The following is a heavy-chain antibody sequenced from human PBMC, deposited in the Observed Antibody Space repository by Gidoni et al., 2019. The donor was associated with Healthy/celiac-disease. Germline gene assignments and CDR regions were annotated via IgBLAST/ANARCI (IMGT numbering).Heavy chain of an antibody. CDR1: GFTFSSYS. Sequence: EAQLVESGGGLVKPGGSLRLSCAAPGFTFSSYSMNWVSQAPGEGLEWVSAISSSSSNIYYAESVKGRFTISRDNTKNSLYLQINSLRAEDTAVYYCARPAIFGPFDYWGQGTLVTVSS. CDR2: ISSSSSNI. J-gene: IGHJ4*02. D-gene: IGHD3-3*01. CDR3: ARPAIFGPFDY. V-gene: IGHV3-21*01.